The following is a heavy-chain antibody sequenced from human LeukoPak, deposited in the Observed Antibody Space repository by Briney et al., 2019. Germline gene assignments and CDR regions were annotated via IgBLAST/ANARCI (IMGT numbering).Heavy chain of an antibody. J-gene: IGHJ4*02. CDR3: ARATYYDYWSGYYGAFDY. V-gene: IGHV3-30*04. D-gene: IGHD3-3*01. CDR2: ISYDGSNK. CDR1: EFTFSDYA. Sequence: GGSLRLSCAASEFTFSDYAMHWVRQAPGKGLEWVALISYDGSNKYYADSVKGRFTISRDNFKNTLYLQINSVRAEDTAVYYCARATYYDYWSGYYGAFDYWGQGTLVTVSS.